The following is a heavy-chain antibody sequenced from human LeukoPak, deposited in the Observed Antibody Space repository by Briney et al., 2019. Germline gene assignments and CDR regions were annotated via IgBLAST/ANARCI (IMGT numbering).Heavy chain of an antibody. CDR3: ARAKTYYDFWSGYSTYNWFDP. V-gene: IGHV4-59*01. Sequence: SETLSLTCTVSGGSISSYYWSWIRQPPGKGLEWIGYIYYSGSTNYNPSLKSRVTISVDTSKNQFSLKLGSVTAADTAVYYCARAKTYYDFWSGYSTYNWFDPWGQGTLVTVSS. CDR2: IYYSGST. D-gene: IGHD3-3*01. CDR1: GGSISSYY. J-gene: IGHJ5*02.